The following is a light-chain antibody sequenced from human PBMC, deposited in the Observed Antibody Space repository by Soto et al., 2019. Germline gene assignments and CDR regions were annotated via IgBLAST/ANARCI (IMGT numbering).Light chain of an antibody. CDR2: GTS. CDR1: QSISSRY. Sequence: EIVMTQSPGTLSLSPGERATLSCRASQSISSRYLAWYQQKPGQAPRFLIYGTSSRATGIPDRSSGSVSGTDFTLTISSLEPEDFPVYFCQQSSNSLPWTFSQGTKVEI. V-gene: IGKV3-20*01. CDR3: QQSSNSLPWT. J-gene: IGKJ1*01.